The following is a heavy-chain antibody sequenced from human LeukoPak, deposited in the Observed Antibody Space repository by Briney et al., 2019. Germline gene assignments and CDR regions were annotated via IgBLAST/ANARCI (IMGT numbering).Heavy chain of an antibody. V-gene: IGHV3-23*01. CDR1: GFTFSSYA. CDR3: ARDLGVVRGVFTLDY. CDR2: ISGSGGST. J-gene: IGHJ4*02. Sequence: GGSLRLSCAASGFTFSSYAMSWVRQAPGKGLEWVSAISGSGGSTYYADSVKGRFTISRDNSKNTLYLQMNSLRAEDTAVYYCARDLGVVRGVFTLDYWGQGTLVTVSS. D-gene: IGHD3-10*01.